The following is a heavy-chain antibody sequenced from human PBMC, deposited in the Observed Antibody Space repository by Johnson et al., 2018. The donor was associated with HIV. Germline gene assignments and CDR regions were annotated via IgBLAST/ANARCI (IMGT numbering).Heavy chain of an antibody. D-gene: IGHD3-16*01. CDR3: GRRTLGGYWPKCICPINAFDV. Sequence: VQLVESGGGLVQPGGSLRLSCAASGFAFGSYWMHWVRQAPGKGLQWVGRIGTKSDNYATEYAASLKGRFIGSRDDSKNTAYLQMNSLKIEDTAVYYWGRRTLGGYWPKCICPINAFDVWGQGTTVTVAS. CDR2: IGTKSDNYAT. V-gene: IGHV3-73*01. CDR1: GFAFGSYW. J-gene: IGHJ3*01.